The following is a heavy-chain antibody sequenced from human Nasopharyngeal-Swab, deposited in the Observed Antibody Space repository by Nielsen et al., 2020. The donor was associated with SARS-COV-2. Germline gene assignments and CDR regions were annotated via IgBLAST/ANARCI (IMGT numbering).Heavy chain of an antibody. J-gene: IGHJ6*03. CDR2: ISSSSSYI. Sequence: GESLKISCAASGFTFSSYSMNWVRQAPGKGLEWVSSISSSSSYIYYADSVEGRFTISRDNAKNSLYLQMNSLRAEDTAAYYCARDPHNWNYPPSYYYYYMDVWGKGTTVTVSS. V-gene: IGHV3-21*01. CDR1: GFTFSSYS. D-gene: IGHD1-7*01. CDR3: ARDPHNWNYPPSYYYYYMDV.